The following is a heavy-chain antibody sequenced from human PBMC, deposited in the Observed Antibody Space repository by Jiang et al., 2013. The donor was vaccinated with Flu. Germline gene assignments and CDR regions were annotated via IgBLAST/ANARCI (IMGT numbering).Heavy chain of an antibody. V-gene: IGHV1-18*01. D-gene: IGHD2-21*01. Sequence: SGAEVKKPGASVKVSCQTSGYTFTTSGISWVRQAPGQGLEWMGWISGSNDYMKFAKNLQGRLTMTTDTSTNTAYMELRSLRSDDTAVYYCARDLPLDGIPLIVAGYSYSMDVWGQGTTVTVSS. J-gene: IGHJ6*02. CDR2: ISGSNDYM. CDR3: ARDLPLDGIPLIVAGYSYSMDV. CDR1: GYTFTTSG.